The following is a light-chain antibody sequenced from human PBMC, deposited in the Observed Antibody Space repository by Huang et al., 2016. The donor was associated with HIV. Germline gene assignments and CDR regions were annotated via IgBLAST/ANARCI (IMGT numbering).Light chain of an antibody. CDR1: QSVSSN. CDR2: GAS. CDR3: QQYNKWLLS. J-gene: IGKJ4*01. V-gene: IGKV3-15*01. Sequence: EIVMTQSPATLSVSPGERATLSCRASQSVSSNLAWYQQKPGQAPRLLIDGASTRATDIPARFSGRGSGTEFTLTINTLQSEDFAVYYCQQYNKWLLSFGGGTKVEIK.